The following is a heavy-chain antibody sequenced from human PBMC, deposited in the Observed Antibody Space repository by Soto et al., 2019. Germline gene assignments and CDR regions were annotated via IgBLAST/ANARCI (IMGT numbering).Heavy chain of an antibody. D-gene: IGHD3-3*01. CDR1: GGSFSGYY. V-gene: IGHV4-34*01. Sequence: QVQLQQWGAGLLKPSETLSLTCAVYGGSFSGYYWSWIRQPPGKGLEWIGEINHSASTNYNPSLKSRVTISVDTSKNQFSLKLSSVTAADTAVYYCASAYYDFWSGYYTDYYYGMDVWGQGTTVTVSS. CDR2: INHSAST. CDR3: ASAYYDFWSGYYTDYYYGMDV. J-gene: IGHJ6*02.